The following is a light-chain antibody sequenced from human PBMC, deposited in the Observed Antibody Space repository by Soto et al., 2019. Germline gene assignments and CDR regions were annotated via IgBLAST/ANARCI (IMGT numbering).Light chain of an antibody. Sequence: IVLQQSPGTLSLSPGGGATLSCRASESVASTYLACYQQKPGQAPRLLIYGASSRATGTPGRFSGSGSGTDFTLTISGLEPEDSAVYYCQQFDDSVTFGQGTRLEI. CDR3: QQFDDSVT. J-gene: IGKJ5*01. CDR2: GAS. V-gene: IGKV3-20*01. CDR1: ESVASTY.